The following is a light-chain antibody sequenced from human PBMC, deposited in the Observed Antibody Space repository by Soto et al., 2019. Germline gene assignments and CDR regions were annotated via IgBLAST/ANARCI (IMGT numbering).Light chain of an antibody. J-gene: IGKJ1*01. Sequence: DIQMTQSPSSLSASVGDRVTITCRASQSISSYLNWYQLKPGKAPKLLIYAASSLQSGVPSRFSGSGSGTDFTLTISSLQPEDFATYYCQQTNSTPPGTFGQGTKVEIE. CDR1: QSISSY. CDR3: QQTNSTPPGT. CDR2: AAS. V-gene: IGKV1-39*01.